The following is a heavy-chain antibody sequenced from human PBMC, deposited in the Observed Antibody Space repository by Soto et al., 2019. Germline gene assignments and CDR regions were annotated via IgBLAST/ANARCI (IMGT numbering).Heavy chain of an antibody. CDR3: ARGGISHWAYFYYMDV. CDR1: GGSLSDYF. V-gene: IGHV4-34*01. J-gene: IGHJ6*03. CDR2: INHLGSI. Sequence: SETLSLTCVVSGGSLSDYFWSWIRQPPGMALEWIGEINHLGSINYNPSLKSRVTMSVDTSKSQFSLTLNSVTAADTATYYCARGGISHWAYFYYMDVWDRGTKVTVSS. D-gene: IGHD2-21*01.